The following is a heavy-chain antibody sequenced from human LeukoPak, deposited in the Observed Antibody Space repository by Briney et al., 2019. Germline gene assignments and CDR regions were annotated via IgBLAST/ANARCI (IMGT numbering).Heavy chain of an antibody. V-gene: IGHV1-18*01. J-gene: IGHJ4*02. Sequence: VASVKVSCKASGYTFTSYGISWVRQAPGQGLEWMGWISAYNGNTNYAQKLQGRVTMTTDTSTSTAYMELRSLSSRDTAVYRCTGAKDSYCYSGFDHWGQGTLVTVSS. D-gene: IGHD5-18*01. CDR3: TGAKDSYCYSGFDH. CDR2: ISAYNGNT. CDR1: GYTFTSYG.